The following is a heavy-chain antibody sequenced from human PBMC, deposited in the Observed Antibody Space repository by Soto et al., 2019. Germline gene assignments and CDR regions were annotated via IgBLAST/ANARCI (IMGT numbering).Heavy chain of an antibody. CDR3: ARELDDFWSGSIDY. CDR1: GYTFTSYA. D-gene: IGHD3-3*01. V-gene: IGHV1-3*01. CDR2: INAGNGNT. Sequence: ASVKVSCKASGYTFTSYAMHWVRQAPGQRLEWMGWINAGNGNTKYSQKFQGRVTITRDTSASTAYMELSSLRSEDMDVNYCARELDDFWSGSIDYWGQGTLLTVSS. J-gene: IGHJ4*02.